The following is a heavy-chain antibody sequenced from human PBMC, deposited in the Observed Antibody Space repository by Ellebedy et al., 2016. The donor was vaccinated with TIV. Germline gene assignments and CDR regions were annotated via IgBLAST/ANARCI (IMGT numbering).Heavy chain of an antibody. CDR2: ISGSGGST. CDR3: SATGINMIVE. CDR1: GIPFSSYA. Sequence: PGGSLRLSCAASGIPFSSYAMSWVRQAPGKGLEWVSGISGSGGSTYYADSVKGRFTISRDNSKNTLYLQMNSLRPEDTAVYYCSATGINMIVEWGQGTLVTVSS. V-gene: IGHV3-23*01. D-gene: IGHD3-22*01. J-gene: IGHJ4*02.